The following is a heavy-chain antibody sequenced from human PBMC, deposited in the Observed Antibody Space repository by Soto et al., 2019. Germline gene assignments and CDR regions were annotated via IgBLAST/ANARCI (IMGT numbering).Heavy chain of an antibody. CDR1: GYTFTVYY. CDR2: INPNSGGT. V-gene: IGHV1-2*02. D-gene: IGHD5-18*01. CDR3: ASDRAMVLRYYYYGMDV. Sequence: ASVKVSCTASGYTFTVYYMHWVRQAPGQGLEWMGWINPNSGGTHYAQKFQGRVTMTRDTSISTAYMELSRLRSDDTAVHYCASDRAMVLRYYYYGMDVWGQGTTVTVS. J-gene: IGHJ6*02.